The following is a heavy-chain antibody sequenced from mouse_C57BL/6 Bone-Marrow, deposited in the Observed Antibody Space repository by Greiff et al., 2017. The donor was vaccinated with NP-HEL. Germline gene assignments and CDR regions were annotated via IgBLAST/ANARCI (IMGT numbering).Heavy chain of an antibody. V-gene: IGHV1-53*01. J-gene: IGHJ2*01. D-gene: IGHD1-1*01. Sequence: VQLQLPGTELVKPGASVKLSCTASGHTFPSYWLHWVKQRPGHGLEWIGNLNPSHGGTTYIEQFKSKATLTVDKSSSTAYLQLSSLTSEDSAVYYGARSDYDGGRDHDWGQGTTLTVTS. CDR3: ARSDYDGGRDHD. CDR2: LNPSHGGT. CDR1: GHTFPSYW.